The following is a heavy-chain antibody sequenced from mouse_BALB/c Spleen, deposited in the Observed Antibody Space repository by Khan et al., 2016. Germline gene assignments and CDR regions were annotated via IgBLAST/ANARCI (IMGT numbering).Heavy chain of an antibody. D-gene: IGHD1-1*01. CDR2: IYPGDVNT. CDR3: ARDCLHRYGGSLYYFDY. Sequence: QVQLQQSGPELVKPGASVRISCKASGYTFTTYYIHWVKQRPGQGLEWIGWIYPGDVNTKYNEKFMGKATLTADKSSRTAYMQVSSLTSEASAGYFFARDCLHRYGGSLYYFDYWGQGTTLTVSS. V-gene: IGHV1S56*01. CDR1: GYTFTTYY. J-gene: IGHJ2*01.